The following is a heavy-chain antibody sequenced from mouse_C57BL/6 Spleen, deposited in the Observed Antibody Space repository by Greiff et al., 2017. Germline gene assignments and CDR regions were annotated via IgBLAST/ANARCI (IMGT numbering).Heavy chain of an antibody. J-gene: IGHJ2*01. CDR3: AREDDIERSYLDY. V-gene: IGHV1-26*01. CDR2: INPKNGGT. D-gene: IGHD1-3*01. CDR1: GYTFTDYY. Sequence: EVQLHQSGPELVKPGASVKISCKASGYTFTDYYMNWVKQSPGQSLEWIGDINPKNGGTSYNQKFKGKATLTVDKSSSTAYMELRSLTAEDSAVYNCAREDDIERSYLDYWGQGTTLTVSS.